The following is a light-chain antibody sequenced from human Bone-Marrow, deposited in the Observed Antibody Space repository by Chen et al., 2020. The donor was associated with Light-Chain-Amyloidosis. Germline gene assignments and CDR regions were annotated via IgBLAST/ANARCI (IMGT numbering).Light chain of an antibody. Sequence: SYVLTQPSSVSVAPGQTATIACGGNNIGSTSVHWYQQTPGQAPLLVVYDDSDRPSGIPERLSRANSGNTATLTISRVEAGDEADYYCQVWDRSSDGPVFGGGTKLTVL. CDR3: QVWDRSSDGPV. V-gene: IGLV3-21*02. CDR1: NIGSTS. J-gene: IGLJ3*02. CDR2: DDS.